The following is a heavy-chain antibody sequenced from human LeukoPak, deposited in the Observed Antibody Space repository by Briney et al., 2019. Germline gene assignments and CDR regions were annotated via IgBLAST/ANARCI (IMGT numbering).Heavy chain of an antibody. CDR2: INPNHGDT. V-gene: IGHV1-2*02. CDR3: AREGEVDTMIVGYYFDY. J-gene: IGHJ4*02. CDR1: GYTFTGYY. Sequence: ASVKVSCKASGYTFTGYYMHWVRQAPGQGLEWMGWINPNHGDTNYAQKFQDRVSMTRDTSISTAYMELSRLRSDDTAVYYCAREGEVDTMIVGYYFDYWGQGTLVTVSS. D-gene: IGHD3-22*01.